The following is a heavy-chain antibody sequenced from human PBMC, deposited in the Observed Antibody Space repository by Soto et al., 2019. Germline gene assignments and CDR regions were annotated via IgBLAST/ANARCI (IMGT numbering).Heavy chain of an antibody. V-gene: IGHV1-69*01. D-gene: IGHD5-18*01. J-gene: IGHJ4*02. CDR1: GGTFSSYA. CDR2: VIPIFGTA. CDR3: ARAAGGYSYGFARRMETRFAY. Sequence: VQLVQSGAEVKKPGSSVKVSCKASGGTFSSYAISWVRQAPGQGLEWMGGVIPIFGTANYAQKFQGRVTLTADESTSTAYMELSSLRSEDKAVYYCARAAGGYSYGFARRMETRFAYWGQGTLVTVST.